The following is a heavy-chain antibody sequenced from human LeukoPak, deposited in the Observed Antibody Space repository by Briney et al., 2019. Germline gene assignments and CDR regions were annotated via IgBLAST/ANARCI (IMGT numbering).Heavy chain of an antibody. Sequence: ASVKVSCEASGGTFSSYAISWVRQAPGQGLEWMGGIIPIFGTANYAQKFQGRVTITADESTSTAYMELSSLRSEDTAVYYCARAGYYDSSGYYYGGYFDYWGQGTLVTVSS. J-gene: IGHJ4*02. CDR2: IIPIFGTA. CDR1: GGTFSSYA. CDR3: ARAGYYDSSGYYYGGYFDY. D-gene: IGHD3-22*01. V-gene: IGHV1-69*13.